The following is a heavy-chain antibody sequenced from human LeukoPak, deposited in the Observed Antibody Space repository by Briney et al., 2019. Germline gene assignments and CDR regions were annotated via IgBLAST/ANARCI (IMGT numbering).Heavy chain of an antibody. V-gene: IGHV3-9*03. CDR1: GFTFDDYA. CDR2: ISWNSGSI. Sequence: EPGRSLRLSCAASGFTFDDYAMHWVRHAPGKGLEWVSGISWNSGSIVYADSVKGRFTISRDNAKNSLYLQMNSLRAEDMALYYCARGVRGFSSGWYNYWGQGTLVTVSS. J-gene: IGHJ4*02. D-gene: IGHD6-19*01. CDR3: ARGVRGFSSGWYNY.